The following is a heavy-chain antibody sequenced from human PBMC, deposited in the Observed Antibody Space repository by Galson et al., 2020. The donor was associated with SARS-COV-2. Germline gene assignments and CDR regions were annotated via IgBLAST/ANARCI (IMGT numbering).Heavy chain of an antibody. Sequence: ASVKVSCKASGYTFTSYGISWVRQAPGQGLEWMGWISAYNGNTNYAQKLQGRVTMTTDTSTSTAYMELRSLRSDDTAVYYCARDIAAAGTSVLPIHLRFDYWGQGTLVTVSS. V-gene: IGHV1-18*04. J-gene: IGHJ4*02. CDR2: ISAYNGNT. CDR1: GYTFTSYG. D-gene: IGHD6-13*01. CDR3: ARDIAAAGTSVLPIHLRFDY.